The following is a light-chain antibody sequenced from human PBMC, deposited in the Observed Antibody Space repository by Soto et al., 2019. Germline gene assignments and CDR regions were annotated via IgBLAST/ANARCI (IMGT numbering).Light chain of an antibody. CDR1: PSVSSKY. CDR2: GTS. Sequence: EIGLTQSPCTLSLSPGERATLSCRASPSVSSKYLAWYQQKPGQAPRVLIYGTSIRASGVPERFSGGGSGTDFTLNITRLAPEDFAVYYCQQYGSSLFTFGPGTKVDV. J-gene: IGKJ3*01. V-gene: IGKV3-20*01. CDR3: QQYGSSLFT.